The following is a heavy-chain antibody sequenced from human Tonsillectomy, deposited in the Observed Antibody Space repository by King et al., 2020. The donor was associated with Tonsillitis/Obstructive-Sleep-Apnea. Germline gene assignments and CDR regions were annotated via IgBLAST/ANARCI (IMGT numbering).Heavy chain of an antibody. V-gene: IGHV3-30*04. J-gene: IGHJ6*03. D-gene: IGHD2-2*01. CDR2: ISYDGSNK. CDR3: AREDYSTSTCCTEGYYYFYLDV. CDR1: GFTFSSYA. Sequence: VQLVESGGGVVQPGRSLRLSCAASGFTFSSYAMHWVRQAPGKGLEWVAVISYDGSNKYYADSVKGRFTISRDNSKNTLYLQMNSLRAEDTAVYYCAREDYSTSTCCTEGYYYFYLDVWGKGTPVTVSS.